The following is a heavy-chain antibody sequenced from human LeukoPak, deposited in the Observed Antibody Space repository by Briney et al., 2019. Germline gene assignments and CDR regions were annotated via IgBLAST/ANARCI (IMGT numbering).Heavy chain of an antibody. Sequence: ASVKVSCKVSGYTLTELSMHWVRQAPGKGLEWMGGFDPEDGETIYAQKFQGRVTMTEDTSTDTAYMELRSLRSDDTAVYYCATHNYYDSDYWGQGTLVTVSS. V-gene: IGHV1-24*01. CDR2: FDPEDGET. CDR3: ATHNYYDSDY. D-gene: IGHD3-22*01. J-gene: IGHJ4*02. CDR1: GYTLTELS.